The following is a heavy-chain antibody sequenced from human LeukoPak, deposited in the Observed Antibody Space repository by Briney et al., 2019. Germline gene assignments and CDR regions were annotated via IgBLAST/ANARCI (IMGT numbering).Heavy chain of an antibody. V-gene: IGHV5-10-1*01. Sequence: GESLRISCQDSGYSLTNHWISWMRQMPGKGLEWLGRIRPSDSYTNYSPSFQGDVTISADKSISTAYLQWSSLKASDTAIYYCASSYSSDGYFDFWGRGTLVTVSS. D-gene: IGHD6-19*01. CDR2: IRPSDSYT. CDR3: ASSYSSDGYFDF. J-gene: IGHJ2*01. CDR1: GYSLTNHW.